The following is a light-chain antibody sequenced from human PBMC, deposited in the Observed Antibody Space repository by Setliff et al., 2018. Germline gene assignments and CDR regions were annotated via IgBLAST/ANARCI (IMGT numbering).Light chain of an antibody. CDR2: DVS. J-gene: IGLJ1*01. V-gene: IGLV2-14*01. CDR3: STSYV. Sequence: QSALTQPASVSGPPGQSITISCSGTTSDIGTYNYVSWYQQYPGKAPKLAIYDVSNRPSGVSNRFSGSKSGNTASLTISGLQAEDEADYTASTSYVFGTGTKVTVL. CDR1: TSDIGTYNY.